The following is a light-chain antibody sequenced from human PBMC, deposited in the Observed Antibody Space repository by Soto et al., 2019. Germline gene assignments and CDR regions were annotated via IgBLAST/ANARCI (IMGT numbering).Light chain of an antibody. CDR2: QVS. V-gene: IGKV2-30*01. CDR1: QSLLYSAGNTY. Sequence: DAVLTQSPLSLPVTLGQPDSISCRSSQSLLYSAGNTYLNWFQQRPGQSPRRLIYQVSNRDSGVPDRFSGSGSGTDFTLNISRVEAEDVGVYYCKQGSNWPQTFGQGTKLEIK. CDR3: KQGSNWPQT. J-gene: IGKJ2*01.